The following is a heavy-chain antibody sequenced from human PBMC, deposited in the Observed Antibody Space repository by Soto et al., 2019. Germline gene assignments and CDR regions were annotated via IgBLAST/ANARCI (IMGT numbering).Heavy chain of an antibody. CDR2: ISYDGSNK. CDR1: GFTFSSYG. J-gene: IGHJ6*02. V-gene: IGHV3-30*18. D-gene: IGHD3-3*01. CDR3: AKDRVLRFLEWSLPDV. Sequence: GGSLRLSCAASGFTFSSYGMHWVRQTPGKGLEWVAVISYDGSNKYYADSVKGRFTISRDNSKNTLFLQMNSLRAEDTAVYYCAKDRVLRFLEWSLPDVWGQGTTVTLSS.